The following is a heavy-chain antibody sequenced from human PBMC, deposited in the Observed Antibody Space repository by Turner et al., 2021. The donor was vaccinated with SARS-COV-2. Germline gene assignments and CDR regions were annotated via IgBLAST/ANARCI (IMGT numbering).Heavy chain of an antibody. Sequence: EVQLVETGGGLIQPGGSLRLSCAASGLTVSRNYMNWVRQAPGKGLEWVSVIYSGGSTYYADSVKGRFTISRDNFKNTLYLQMNSLRAEDTAVYYCARDLGTYGMDVWGQGTTVTVSS. V-gene: IGHV3-53*02. CDR1: GLTVSRNY. J-gene: IGHJ6*02. CDR3: ARDLGTYGMDV. D-gene: IGHD6-13*01. CDR2: IYSGGST.